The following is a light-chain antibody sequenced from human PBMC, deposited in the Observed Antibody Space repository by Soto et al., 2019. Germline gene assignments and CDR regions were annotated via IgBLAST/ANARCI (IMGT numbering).Light chain of an antibody. Sequence: EIVLTQSPGTLSLSPGERATLSCRASQSVSSRSLAWYQQKPGQAPRLLISGASSRAADIPDRFSGSGSGTDFTLTINRLEHEDFEVYYCQQYDSSPRTLGPGPKVHIK. J-gene: IGKJ1*01. V-gene: IGKV3-20*01. CDR3: QQYDSSPRT. CDR1: QSVSSRS. CDR2: GAS.